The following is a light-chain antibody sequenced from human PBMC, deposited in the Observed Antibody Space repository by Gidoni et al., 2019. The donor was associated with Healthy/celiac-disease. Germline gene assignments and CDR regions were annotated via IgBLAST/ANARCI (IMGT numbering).Light chain of an antibody. CDR1: QSISSW. V-gene: IGKV1-5*01. CDR3: QQYNSYSPYT. CDR2: DAS. Sequence: DIQMTQSHSTLSASVGERVTITCRASQSISSWLAWYQQKPGKAPKLLIYDASSLESGVPSRFSGSGAGTEFTLTISSLQPDDFATYYCQQYNSYSPYTFGQGTKLEIK. J-gene: IGKJ2*01.